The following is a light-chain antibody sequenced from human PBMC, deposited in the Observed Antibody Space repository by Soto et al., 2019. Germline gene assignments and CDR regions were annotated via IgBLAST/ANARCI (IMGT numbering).Light chain of an antibody. CDR3: LQALQTPLT. V-gene: IGKV2-28*01. Sequence: DIVMTQSPLSLPVTPGEPGSISCRSSQSLLHSNGYNYLDWYLQKPGQSPQLLIYLGSNRSSGVPDRFSDSGSGTDFTLKISRVEAEDVGVHYCLQALQTPLTFGGGTKVDNK. CDR1: QSLLHSNGYNY. CDR2: LGS. J-gene: IGKJ4*01.